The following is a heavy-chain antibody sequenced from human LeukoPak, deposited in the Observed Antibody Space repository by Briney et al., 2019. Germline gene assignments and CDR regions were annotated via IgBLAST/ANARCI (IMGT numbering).Heavy chain of an antibody. D-gene: IGHD3-22*01. Sequence: GGSLRLSCAASGFTFSSYAMHWVRQAPGKGLEWVAVISYDGSNKYYADSVKGRFTISRDNSKNTLYLQMNSLRAEDTAVYYCAKVVGYYDSSGYELFDYWGQGTLVTVSS. CDR2: ISYDGSNK. V-gene: IGHV3-30-3*01. CDR3: AKVVGYYDSSGYELFDY. CDR1: GFTFSSYA. J-gene: IGHJ4*02.